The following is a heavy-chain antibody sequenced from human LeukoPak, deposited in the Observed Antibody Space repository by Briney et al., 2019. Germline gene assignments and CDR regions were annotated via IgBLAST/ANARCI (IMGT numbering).Heavy chain of an antibody. J-gene: IGHJ4*02. CDR3: ARRDYYDSSGYYPI. Sequence: ASVKVSCKASGYAFTSYGISWVRQAPGQGLEWMGWISAYNGNTNYAQKLQGRVTMTTDTSTSTAYMELRSLRSDDTAVYYCARRDYYDSSGYYPIWGQGTLVTVSS. V-gene: IGHV1-18*01. CDR2: ISAYNGNT. D-gene: IGHD3-22*01. CDR1: GYAFTSYG.